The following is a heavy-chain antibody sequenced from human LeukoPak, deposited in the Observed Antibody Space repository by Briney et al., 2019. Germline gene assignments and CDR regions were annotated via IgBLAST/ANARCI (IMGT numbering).Heavy chain of an antibody. Sequence: SETLSLTCTVSGGSISSSSYSWGWIRQPPGKGLEWIGSIYYSGSTYYNPSLKSRVTISVDTSKHQFSLKLSSVTAADTAVYYCARASRYYYDSSGQKGYFDYWGQGTLVTVSS. J-gene: IGHJ4*02. D-gene: IGHD3-22*01. CDR1: GGSISSSSYS. CDR3: ARASRYYYDSSGQKGYFDY. CDR2: IYYSGST. V-gene: IGHV4-39*01.